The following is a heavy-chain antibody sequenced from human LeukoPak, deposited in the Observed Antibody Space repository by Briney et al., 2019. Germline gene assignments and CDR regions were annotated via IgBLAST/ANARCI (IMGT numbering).Heavy chain of an antibody. D-gene: IGHD4-17*01. V-gene: IGHV1-18*01. Sequence: ASVKVSCKASGYTFTSYGISWVRQAPGQGLEWMGWNSAYNGNTNYAQKLQGRVTMTTDTSTSTAYMELRSLRSDDTAVYYCARAYGDYGSHWFDPWGQGTLVTVSS. CDR3: ARAYGDYGSHWFDP. CDR1: GYTFTSYG. J-gene: IGHJ5*02. CDR2: NSAYNGNT.